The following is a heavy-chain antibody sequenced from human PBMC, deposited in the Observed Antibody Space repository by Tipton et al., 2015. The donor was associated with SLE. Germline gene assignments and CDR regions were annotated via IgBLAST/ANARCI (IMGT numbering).Heavy chain of an antibody. J-gene: IGHJ6*02. Sequence: TLSLTCIVSGGSISSSSYYWGWIRQPPGKGLEWIGSIYYSGSTYYNPSLKSRVTISVDTSKNQFSLKLDSVTAADTAVYYCASQGTTFYYYYFGMAVWGQGTTVTVSS. CDR2: IYYSGST. V-gene: IGHV4-39*07. D-gene: IGHD2/OR15-2a*01. CDR3: ASQGTTFYYYYFGMAV. CDR1: GGSISSSSYY.